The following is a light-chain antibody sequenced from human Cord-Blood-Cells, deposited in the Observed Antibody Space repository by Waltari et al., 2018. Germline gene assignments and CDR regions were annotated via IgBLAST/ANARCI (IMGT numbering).Light chain of an antibody. CDR3: QVWDSSTV. Sequence: SYELTQPLSASVALGQTARITCGGNNIGSKNVHWYQQKPGQAPVLVIYRDSNRPSGIPERFSGSNSGNTATLTISRAQAGDEADYYCQVWDSSTVFGGGTKLTVL. V-gene: IGLV3-9*01. J-gene: IGLJ3*02. CDR2: RDS. CDR1: NIGSKN.